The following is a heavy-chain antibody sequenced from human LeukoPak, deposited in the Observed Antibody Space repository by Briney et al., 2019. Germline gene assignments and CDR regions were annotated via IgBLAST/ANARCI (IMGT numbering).Heavy chain of an antibody. CDR3: ARSIYSSNDY. D-gene: IGHD6-13*01. CDR2: ISSSGSTI. CDR1: GFTFSSYE. J-gene: IGHJ4*02. V-gene: IGHV3-48*03. Sequence: GGSLRLSCAASGFTFSSYEMNWVRQAPGKGLEWVSYISSSGSTIYYADSVKGRFTISRDNAKNSLYLQMNSLRAEDTAVYYCARSIYSSNDYWGQGTLVTASS.